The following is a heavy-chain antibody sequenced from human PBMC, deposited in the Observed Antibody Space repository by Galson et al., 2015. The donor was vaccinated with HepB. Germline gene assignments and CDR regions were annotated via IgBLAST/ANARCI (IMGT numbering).Heavy chain of an antibody. CDR1: GGSISSSSYY. Sequence: ETLSLTCTVSGGSISSSSYYWGWIRQPPGKGLEWIGSIYYSGSTYYNPSLKSRVTISVDTSKNQFSLKLSSVTAADTAVYYCARHTGYSSGWPRPGYYFDYWGQGTLVTVSS. CDR3: ARHTGYSSGWPRPGYYFDY. D-gene: IGHD6-19*01. V-gene: IGHV4-39*01. J-gene: IGHJ4*02. CDR2: IYYSGST.